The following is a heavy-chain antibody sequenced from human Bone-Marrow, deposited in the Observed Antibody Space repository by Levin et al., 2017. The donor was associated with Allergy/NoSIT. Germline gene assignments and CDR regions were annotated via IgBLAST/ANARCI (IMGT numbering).Heavy chain of an antibody. D-gene: IGHD2-2*01. CDR2: IYHNGST. V-gene: IGHV4-59*01. CDR1: GGSISTYF. CDR3: ARNGFCISNSCFIRGTWFDP. Sequence: PSETLSLTCTVSGGSISTYFWSWIRQPPGKGLESIGYIYHNGSTDFNPSLKSRVAMSLDTTKNQFSLKLSAVTAADTAIYYCARNGFCISNSCFIRGTWFDPWGQGTLVTVSS. J-gene: IGHJ5*02.